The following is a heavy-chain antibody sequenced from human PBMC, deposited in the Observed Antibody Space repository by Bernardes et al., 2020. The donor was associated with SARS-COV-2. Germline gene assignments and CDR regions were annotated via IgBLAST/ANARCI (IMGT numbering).Heavy chain of an antibody. Sequence: SETLSLTCTVSGGSISSYYWSWIRQPPGKGLEWIGYIYYSGSTNYNPSLKSRVTISVDTSKNQFSLKLSSVTAADTAVYYCARDGGSYGPFGMDVWGQGTTVTVSS. CDR1: GGSISSYY. J-gene: IGHJ6*02. V-gene: IGHV4-59*01. CDR3: ARDGGSYGPFGMDV. D-gene: IGHD1-26*01. CDR2: IYYSGST.